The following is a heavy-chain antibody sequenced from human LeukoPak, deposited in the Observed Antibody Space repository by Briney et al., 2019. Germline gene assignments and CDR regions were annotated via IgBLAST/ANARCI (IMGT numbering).Heavy chain of an antibody. D-gene: IGHD5-18*01. CDR1: GGSSSGYY. Sequence: SETLSLTCAVYGGSSSGYYWSWIRQPPGKGLEWIGEINHSGSTNYNPSLKSRVTISVDTSKNQFSLKLSSVTAADTAVYYCARFSRRHSYGSTRGIDYWGQGTLVTVSS. CDR2: INHSGST. CDR3: ARFSRRHSYGSTRGIDY. V-gene: IGHV4-34*01. J-gene: IGHJ4*02.